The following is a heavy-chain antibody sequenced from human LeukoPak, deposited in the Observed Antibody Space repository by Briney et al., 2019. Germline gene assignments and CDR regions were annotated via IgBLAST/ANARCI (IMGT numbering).Heavy chain of an antibody. D-gene: IGHD3-9*01. Sequence: ASVTVSCKASGYTFTSYAMHWVRQAPGQRLEWMGWINAGNGNTKYSQQFQGSVTITRDTSASTAYMELSSLRSEDTAVYYCARDVLRYKRLSWDLLDYWGQGTLVTVSS. CDR3: ARDVLRYKRLSWDLLDY. V-gene: IGHV1-3*01. J-gene: IGHJ4*02. CDR2: INAGNGNT. CDR1: GYTFTSYA.